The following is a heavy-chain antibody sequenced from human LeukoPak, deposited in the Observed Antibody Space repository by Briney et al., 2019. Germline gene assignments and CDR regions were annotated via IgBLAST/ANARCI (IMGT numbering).Heavy chain of an antibody. D-gene: IGHD4-17*01. Sequence: PSETLSLTCAVSGPGSFIGYYWSWIRQPPGRGLEWIGEVNHSGITNYNPPLKSRVTISLGTSRNQFSLDLTSVTAADSGVYYCARGTLTTATNVLFDYWGQGSLVTVSS. CDR1: GPGSFIGYY. CDR3: ARGTLTTATNVLFDY. CDR2: VNHSGIT. J-gene: IGHJ4*02. V-gene: IGHV4-34*01.